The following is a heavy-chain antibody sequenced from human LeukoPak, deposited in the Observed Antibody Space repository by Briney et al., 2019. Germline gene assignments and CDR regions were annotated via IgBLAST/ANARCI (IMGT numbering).Heavy chain of an antibody. CDR2: IIPIFGTA. CDR1: GGTFSSYA. Sequence: SVKVSCKASGGTFSSYAISWVRQAPGQGLEWMGRIIPIFGTANYAQKFQGRVTITADESTSTAYMELSSLRSEDTAVYYCARAKRILAYCGGDCYPFDYWGQGTLVTVSS. D-gene: IGHD2-21*01. V-gene: IGHV1-69*13. CDR3: ARAKRILAYCGGDCYPFDY. J-gene: IGHJ4*02.